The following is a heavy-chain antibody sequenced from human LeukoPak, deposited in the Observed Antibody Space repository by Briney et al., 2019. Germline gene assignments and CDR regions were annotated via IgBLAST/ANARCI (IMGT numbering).Heavy chain of an antibody. CDR3: ARVRSASSGDYVGVIDY. CDR2: IYYSGST. Sequence: SETLSLTCTVSGGSISSSSYYWGWIRQPPGKGLEWIGGIYYSGSTYYNPSLKSRVTISVDTSKNQFSLKLSSVTAADTAVYYCARVRSASSGDYVGVIDYWGQGTLVTVSS. CDR1: GGSISSSSYY. J-gene: IGHJ4*02. D-gene: IGHD4-17*01. V-gene: IGHV4-39*07.